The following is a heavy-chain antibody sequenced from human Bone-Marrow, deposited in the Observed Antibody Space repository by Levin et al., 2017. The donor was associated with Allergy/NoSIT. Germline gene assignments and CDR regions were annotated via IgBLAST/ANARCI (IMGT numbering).Heavy chain of an antibody. D-gene: IGHD3/OR15-3a*01. CDR2: IRNKAFGGTT. CDR3: TRGSVGLAY. Sequence: GESLKISCTASGFTFGDYAMSWIRQAPGKGLEWVGSIRNKAFGGTTEYAASVKGRFTISREDSKSIAYLQMNSLKSEDTAAYYCTRGSVGLAYWGQGTLVTVSS. J-gene: IGHJ4*02. V-gene: IGHV3-49*03. CDR1: GFTFGDYA.